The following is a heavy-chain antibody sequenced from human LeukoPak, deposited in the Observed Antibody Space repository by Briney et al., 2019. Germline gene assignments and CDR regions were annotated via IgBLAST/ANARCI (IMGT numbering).Heavy chain of an antibody. V-gene: IGHV3-23*01. J-gene: IGHJ5*02. Sequence: PGGSLRLSCAASGFTFSSYAMSWVRQAPGKGLEWVSAISGSGGSTYYADSVKGRFTISRDNSKNTPYLQMNSLRAEDTAVYYCAKSPDSSGYQPENWFDPWGQGTLVTVSS. CDR1: GFTFSSYA. CDR2: ISGSGGST. D-gene: IGHD3-22*01. CDR3: AKSPDSSGYQPENWFDP.